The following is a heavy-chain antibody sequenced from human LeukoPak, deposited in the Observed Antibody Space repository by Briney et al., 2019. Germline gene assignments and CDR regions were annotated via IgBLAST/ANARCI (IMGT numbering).Heavy chain of an antibody. D-gene: IGHD2-2*01. Sequence: ASVKVSCKASGYTFTSYYMHWVRQAPGQGLEWMGITNPSGGSTSYAQKFQGRVTMTRDTSTSTVYMELSSLRSEDTAVYYCARSLTSHYYMDVWGKGTTVTVSS. CDR1: GYTFTSYY. V-gene: IGHV1-46*01. J-gene: IGHJ6*03. CDR3: ARSLTSHYYMDV. CDR2: TNPSGGST.